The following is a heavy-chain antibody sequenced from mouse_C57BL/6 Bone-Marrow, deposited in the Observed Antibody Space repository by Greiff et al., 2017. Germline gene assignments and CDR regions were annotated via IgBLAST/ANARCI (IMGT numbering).Heavy chain of an antibody. J-gene: IGHJ2*01. CDR2: IDPSDSET. Sequence: VQLQQSGAELVRPGSSVKLSCKASGYTFTSYWMHWVQQRPIQGLEWIGNIDPSDSETYYNQKFKDKATLTVDKSSSTAYMQLSSLTSEDSAVYYCARRGSFDYWGQGTTLTVSA. CDR1: GYTFTSYW. CDR3: ARRGSFDY. V-gene: IGHV1-52*01.